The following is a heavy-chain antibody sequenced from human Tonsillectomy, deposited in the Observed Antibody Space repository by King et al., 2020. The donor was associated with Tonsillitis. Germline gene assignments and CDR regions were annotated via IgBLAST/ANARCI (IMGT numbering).Heavy chain of an antibody. CDR2: IRYDGKNE. CDR1: GFTFSNYG. CDR3: ARDHSPDYYGSGSYHGYYGMDV. D-gene: IGHD3-10*01. J-gene: IGHJ6*02. V-gene: IGHV3-30*02. Sequence: VQLVESGGGVAQPGGSLRLSCAASGFTFSNYGIHWVRQTPGKGLELVAFIRYDGKNEYYADSVKGRFTISRDNSKNTLYLHMNSLRTEDASVYYCARDHSPDYYGSGSYHGYYGMDVWGQGTTVTVSS.